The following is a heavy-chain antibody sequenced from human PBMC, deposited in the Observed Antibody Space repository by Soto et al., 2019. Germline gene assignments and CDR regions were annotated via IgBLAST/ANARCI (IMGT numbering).Heavy chain of an antibody. CDR2: ISGSGGST. CDR1: GFTFSSYA. CDR3: AKGVVSGWHNYYYYYGMDV. V-gene: IGHV3-23*01. D-gene: IGHD6-19*01. J-gene: IGHJ6*02. Sequence: GGSLRLSCAASGFTFSSYAMSWVRQAPGKGLEWVSAISGSGGSTYYADSVKGRFTISRDNSKNTLYLQMNSLRAEDTAVYYCAKGVVSGWHNYYYYYGMDVWGQGTTVTVSS.